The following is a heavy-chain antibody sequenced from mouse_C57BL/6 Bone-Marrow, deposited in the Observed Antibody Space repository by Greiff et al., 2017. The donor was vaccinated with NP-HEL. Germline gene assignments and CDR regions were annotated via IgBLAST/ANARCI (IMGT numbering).Heavy chain of an antibody. V-gene: IGHV2-2*01. CDR2: IWSGGST. CDR3: ARNGGFSYAMDY. CDR1: GFSLTSYG. Sequence: QVQLKESGPGLLQPSQSLSITCTVSGFSLTSYGVHWVRQSPGKGLEWLGVIWSGGSTDYNAAFISRLSISKDNSKSQVFFTMNSLQADDTAIYYCARNGGFSYAMDYWGQGTSVTVSS. J-gene: IGHJ4*01.